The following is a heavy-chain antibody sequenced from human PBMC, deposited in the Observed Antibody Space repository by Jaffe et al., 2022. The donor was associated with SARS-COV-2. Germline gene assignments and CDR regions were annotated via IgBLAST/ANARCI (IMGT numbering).Heavy chain of an antibody. V-gene: IGHV3-23*01. D-gene: IGHD6-19*01. CDR2: ISGNGANT. CDR1: GFTFSSYA. J-gene: IGHJ4*02. Sequence: EVQLLESGGGLVQPGGSLRLSCAASGFTFSSYAMSWVRQAPGKGLEWVSSISGNGANTYYAASVKGRFTISRDNSKNTLYLQMNSLRAEDTAVYYCCRSSGWDNLDYWGQGTLVTVSS. CDR3: CRSSGWDNLDY.